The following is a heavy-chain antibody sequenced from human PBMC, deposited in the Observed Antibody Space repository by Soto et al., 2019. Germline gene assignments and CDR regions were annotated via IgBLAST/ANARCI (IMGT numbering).Heavy chain of an antibody. CDR3: AKRAMGRWLVRNAVYYFDY. D-gene: IGHD6-19*01. J-gene: IGHJ4*02. V-gene: IGHV3-23*04. CDR1: GFTFSSYA. Sequence: EVQLVESGGGLVQPGGSLRLSCAASGFTFSSYAMSWVRQAPGKGLEWVSAISGSGGSTYYADSVKGRFTISRDNSKNTLYLQMNRLRAEDTAVYYCAKRAMGRWLVRNAVYYFDYCGQGTLVTVSS. CDR2: ISGSGGST.